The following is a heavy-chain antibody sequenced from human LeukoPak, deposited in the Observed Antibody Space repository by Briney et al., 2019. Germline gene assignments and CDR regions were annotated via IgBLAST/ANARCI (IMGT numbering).Heavy chain of an antibody. V-gene: IGHV4-61*01. CDR2: IYYSGST. J-gene: IGHJ6*04. Sequence: SETLSLTCTVSGGSVSSGSHYWSWIRQPPGKGLEWIGYIYYSGSTNYNPSLKSRVTISVDTSKNQFSLKLSSVTAADTAVYYCARGHYDILTAYYEGYYYYGMDVWGKGTTVTVSS. CDR3: ARGHYDILTAYYEGYYYYGMDV. CDR1: GGSVSSGSHY. D-gene: IGHD3-9*01.